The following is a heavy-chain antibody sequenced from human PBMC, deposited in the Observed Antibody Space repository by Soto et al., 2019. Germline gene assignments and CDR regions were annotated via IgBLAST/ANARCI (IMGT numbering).Heavy chain of an antibody. D-gene: IGHD2-2*01. V-gene: IGHV4-39*01. J-gene: IGHJ6*02. Sequence: QLQLQESGPGLVKPSETLSLTCTVSGGSISSSSYYWGWIRQPPGKGLEWIGSIYYSGSTYYNPSLKSRVTISVDTSKKQFSLKLSSVTAADTAVYYCARHWTGIVVVPAAMFPGVWGQGTTVTVSS. CDR2: IYYSGST. CDR3: ARHWTGIVVVPAAMFPGV. CDR1: GGSISSSSYY.